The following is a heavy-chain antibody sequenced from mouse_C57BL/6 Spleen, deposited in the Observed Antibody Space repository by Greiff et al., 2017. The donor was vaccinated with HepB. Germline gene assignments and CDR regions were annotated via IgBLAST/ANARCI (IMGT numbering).Heavy chain of an antibody. CDR1: GFTLSSYA. CDR3: ARDGGAYYYGSSQAWFAY. J-gene: IGHJ3*01. D-gene: IGHD1-1*01. CDR2: ISDGGSYT. V-gene: IGHV5-4*01. Sequence: EVHLVESGGGLVKPGGSLKLSCAASGFTLSSYAMSWVRQTPEKRLEWVATISDGGSYTYYPDNVKGRFTISRDNAKNNLYLQMSHLKSEDTAMYDCARDGGAYYYGSSQAWFAYWGQGTLVTVSA.